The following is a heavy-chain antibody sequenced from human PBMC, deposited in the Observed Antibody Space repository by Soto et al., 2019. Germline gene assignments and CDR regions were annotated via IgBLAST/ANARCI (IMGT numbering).Heavy chain of an antibody. CDR2: IYPGDSDT. V-gene: IGHV5-51*01. D-gene: IGHD3-16*01. CDR3: AKWGQERNYYLGVDV. Sequence: PGESLKISCKGSGYTFTSHWIGWVRQMPGKGLEWMGIIYPGDSDTRYSPSFQGQVTIPADKAITTAYLQWGSLKASGTAMYYCAKWGQERNYYLGVDVWGQGTPVTVSS. CDR1: GYTFTSHW. J-gene: IGHJ6*02.